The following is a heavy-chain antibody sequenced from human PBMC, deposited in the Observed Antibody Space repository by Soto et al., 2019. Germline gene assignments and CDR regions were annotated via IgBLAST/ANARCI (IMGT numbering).Heavy chain of an antibody. CDR2: IASRTESEGT. Sequence: EVQLVESGGGLVQPGGSLELSCAASGFILSDSSVNWVRQAYGKGLEGVGRIASRTESEGTVDAASVNGRITVARDDSRNTVYLQMGSLKTDETVVYYCISWDARSSAEQWGQGDRVTVSS. CDR3: ISWDARSSAEQ. CDR1: GFILSDSS. V-gene: IGHV3-73*02. J-gene: IGHJ4*02. D-gene: IGHD6-6*01.